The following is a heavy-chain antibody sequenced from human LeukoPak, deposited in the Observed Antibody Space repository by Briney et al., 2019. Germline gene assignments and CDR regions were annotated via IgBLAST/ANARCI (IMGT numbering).Heavy chain of an antibody. Sequence: SETLSLTCSVSGASISSKYWSWIRQSPGKGLEWIGYIFYTGTTSYNPSLKSRVTISVDTSKNQFSLKLNSVTAADTAIYYCARESLLTSSPSDIWGQGTRVTVSS. CDR1: GASISSKY. D-gene: IGHD3-16*02. CDR2: IFYTGTT. V-gene: IGHV4-59*01. J-gene: IGHJ3*02. CDR3: ARESLLTSSPSDI.